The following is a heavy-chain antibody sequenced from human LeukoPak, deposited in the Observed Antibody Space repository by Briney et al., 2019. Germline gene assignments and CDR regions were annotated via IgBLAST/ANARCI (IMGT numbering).Heavy chain of an antibody. D-gene: IGHD3-10*01. V-gene: IGHV4-39*02. Sequence: SETLSLTCTVSGGSISSSGYYWGWIRQPPGKGLEWVGSVYYTGSTCYNPSLKSRVTTSVDTSKNHFSLNLSSVTAADTAVYYCARHRGRYYDSGSYYYFDYWGQGTLVTVSS. CDR3: ARHRGRYYDSGSYYYFDY. CDR2: VYYTGST. CDR1: GGSISSSGYY. J-gene: IGHJ4*02.